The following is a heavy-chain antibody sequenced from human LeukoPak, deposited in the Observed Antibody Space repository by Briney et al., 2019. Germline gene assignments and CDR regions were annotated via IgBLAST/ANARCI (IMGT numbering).Heavy chain of an antibody. CDR1: GFTFSNYG. CDR2: ISSGSRSI. D-gene: IGHD4-17*01. Sequence: GGSLRLSCAVSGFTFSNYGMNWLRQAPGKGLEWVSFISSGSRSIYYADSVKGRFTISRDNAKNSLYLQMNSLRTEDTAVYYCARDNYDYGDYYFDYWGQGTLVTVSS. J-gene: IGHJ4*02. V-gene: IGHV3-21*01. CDR3: ARDNYDYGDYYFDY.